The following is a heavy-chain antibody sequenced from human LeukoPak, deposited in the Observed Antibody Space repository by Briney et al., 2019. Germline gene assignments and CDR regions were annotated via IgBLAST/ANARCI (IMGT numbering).Heavy chain of an antibody. CDR2: ISSSSSTI. Sequence: GGSLRLSCAASGFTFSSYSMNWVRQAPGKGLEWVSYISSSSSTINYADSVKGRFTISRDNAKNSLYLQMNSLRAEDTAVYYCARDGVAGEFDYWGQGTLVTVSS. V-gene: IGHV3-48*04. D-gene: IGHD6-19*01. CDR1: GFTFSSYS. J-gene: IGHJ4*02. CDR3: ARDGVAGEFDY.